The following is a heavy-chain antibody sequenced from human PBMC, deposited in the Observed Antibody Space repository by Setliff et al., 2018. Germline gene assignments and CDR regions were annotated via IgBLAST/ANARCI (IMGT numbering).Heavy chain of an antibody. CDR2: INHSGST. V-gene: IGHV4-34*01. Sequence: PSETLSLTCAVYGGSFSGYYWSWIRQPPGKGLEWIGEINHSGSTNYNPSLKSRVTISVDTSKNQFSLKLSSVTAADTAVYYCAREHGYSYGQTYYYYGMDVWGQGTTVTVSS. J-gene: IGHJ6*02. CDR1: GGSFSGYY. CDR3: AREHGYSYGQTYYYYGMDV. D-gene: IGHD5-18*01.